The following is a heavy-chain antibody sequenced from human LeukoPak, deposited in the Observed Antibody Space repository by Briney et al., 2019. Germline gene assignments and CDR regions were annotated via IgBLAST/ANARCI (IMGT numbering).Heavy chain of an antibody. J-gene: IGHJ4*02. CDR2: ISWNSASI. CDR1: GFIFDDYA. CDR3: AKDPDCTSGVCYTYFDY. Sequence: PGGSLRLSCGTSGFIFDDYAMHWVRQAPGKGLEWVSGISWNSASIGYADSVKGRFTISRDNAKNSLFLQMNSLRAEDTAVYYCAKDPDCTSGVCYTYFDYWGQGTLVTVSS. D-gene: IGHD2-8*01. V-gene: IGHV3-9*01.